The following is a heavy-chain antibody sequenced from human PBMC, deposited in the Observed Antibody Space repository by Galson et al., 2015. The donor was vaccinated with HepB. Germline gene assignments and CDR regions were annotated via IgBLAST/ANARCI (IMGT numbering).Heavy chain of an antibody. D-gene: IGHD4-17*01. CDR3: AKGSYGDYDY. CDR2: ISSSSMSI. CDR1: GFTFSSYA. V-gene: IGHV3-23*01. Sequence: SLRLSCAASGFTFSSYALSWVRQAPGKGLEWVSAISSSSMSIYYADSVKGRFTISRDNSKNTLYLQMNSLRAEDTAVYYCAKGSYGDYDYWGQGTLVTVSS. J-gene: IGHJ4*02.